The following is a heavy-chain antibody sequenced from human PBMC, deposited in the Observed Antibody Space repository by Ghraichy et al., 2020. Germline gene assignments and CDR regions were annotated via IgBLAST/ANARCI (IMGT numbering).Heavy chain of an antibody. CDR3: ARDLYRSSAATHYYYYGMDV. D-gene: IGHD2-15*01. J-gene: IGHJ6*02. CDR2: IWYDGSNK. CDR1: GFTFSSYG. V-gene: IGHV3-33*01. Sequence: GESLNISCAASGFTFSSYGMHWVRQAPGKGLEWVAVIWYDGSNKYYADSVKGRFTISRDNSKNTLYLQMNSLRAEDTAVYYCARDLYRSSAATHYYYYGMDVWGQGTTVTVSS.